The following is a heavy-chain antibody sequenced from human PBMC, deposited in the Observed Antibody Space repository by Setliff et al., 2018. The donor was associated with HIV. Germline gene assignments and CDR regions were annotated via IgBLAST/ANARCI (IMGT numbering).Heavy chain of an antibody. Sequence: GESLKVSCKVSGYTLTELSMHWVRQAPGKGLEWMGGFDPEDGETIYARKFQGRVTMTEDTSTDTAYMELSSLRSEDTAVYYCATWRYYGSGSYPHWGQGTLVTVSS. D-gene: IGHD3-10*01. CDR3: ATWRYYGSGSYPH. V-gene: IGHV1-24*01. CDR2: FDPEDGET. J-gene: IGHJ4*02. CDR1: GYTLTELS.